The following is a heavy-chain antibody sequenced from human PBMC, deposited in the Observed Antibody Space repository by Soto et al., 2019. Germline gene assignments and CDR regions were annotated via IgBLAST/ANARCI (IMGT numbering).Heavy chain of an antibody. CDR1: GDTFSSNS. CDR2: IIPIFATA. J-gene: IGHJ2*01. CDR3: ARARIAVAAYWDCDL. V-gene: IGHV1-69*06. Sequence: QEQLVQSGAEVKKPGSSVKVSCKVSGDTFSSNSISWVRQAPGQGLEWMGGIIPIFATADYAQKFQGRVTITADKPTSTAYMALSRLRSEDPAVYYCARARIAVAAYWDCDLWGRGTLVTVSS. D-gene: IGHD6-13*01.